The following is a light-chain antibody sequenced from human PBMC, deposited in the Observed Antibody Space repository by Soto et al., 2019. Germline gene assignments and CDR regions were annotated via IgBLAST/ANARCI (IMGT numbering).Light chain of an antibody. CDR1: QSITFY. V-gene: IGKV1-39*01. Sequence: DIQMTQSPSSLSASVAASVTITCRASQSITFYLNGDHQKPRKAPKRLIYSASSLQSGVPSRSSGSGSGTDFTLTIGSLQPDDFATYYCQHSYSSWTFGQGTKVDIK. J-gene: IGKJ1*01. CDR2: SAS. CDR3: QHSYSSWT.